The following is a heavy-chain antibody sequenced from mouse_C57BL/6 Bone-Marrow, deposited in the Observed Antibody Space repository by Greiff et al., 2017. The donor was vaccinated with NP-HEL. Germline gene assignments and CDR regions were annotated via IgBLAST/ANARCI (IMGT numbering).Heavy chain of an antibody. Sequence: EVHLVESGGGLVKPGGSLKLSCAASGFTFSSYAMSWVRQTPEKRLEWVATISDGGSYTYYPDNVKGRFTISRDNAKNNLYLQMSHLKSEDTAMYYCARLYDYDVGFAYWGQGTLVTVST. D-gene: IGHD2-4*01. CDR1: GFTFSSYA. CDR3: ARLYDYDVGFAY. J-gene: IGHJ3*01. V-gene: IGHV5-4*01. CDR2: ISDGGSYT.